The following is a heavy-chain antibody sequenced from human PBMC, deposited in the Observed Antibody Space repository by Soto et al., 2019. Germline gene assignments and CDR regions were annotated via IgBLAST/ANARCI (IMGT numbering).Heavy chain of an antibody. J-gene: IGHJ6*02. CDR3: ATGTSYCYFYGVDV. Sequence: GGSLRLSCAASGFTFSSYAMSWVRQAPGKGLEWVSVISDSGDSTYYADSVKGRFTISRDNSKNSLYLQMNSLRAEDTAVYYCATGTSYCYFYGVDVSGQGTTVTVSS. CDR1: GFTFSSYA. V-gene: IGHV3-23*01. CDR2: ISDSGDST.